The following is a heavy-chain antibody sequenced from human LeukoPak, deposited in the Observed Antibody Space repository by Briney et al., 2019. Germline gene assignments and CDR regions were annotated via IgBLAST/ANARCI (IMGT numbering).Heavy chain of an antibody. CDR1: GYSFTSYW. V-gene: IGHV5-51*01. CDR3: ARGRGYSYGFDAFEI. CDR2: IYPGDSDT. Sequence: GESLKISCKGSGYSFTSYWIGWVRQMPGKGLEWMGIIYPGDSDTRYSPSFQGQVTISADKSISTAYLQWSSLKASDTAMYYCARGRGYSYGFDAFEIWGQGTMVTVSS. J-gene: IGHJ3*02. D-gene: IGHD5-18*01.